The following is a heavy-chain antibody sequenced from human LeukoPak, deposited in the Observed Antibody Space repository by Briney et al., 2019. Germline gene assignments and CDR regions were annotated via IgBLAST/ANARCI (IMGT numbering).Heavy chain of an antibody. V-gene: IGHV1-46*01. J-gene: IGHJ6*03. CDR3: AREKVVSGYYDNYYYYYMDV. CDR1: GYTFTSYY. D-gene: IGHD3-3*01. CDR2: INPSGGST. Sequence: GASVKVSCKASGYTFTSYYMHWVRQAPGQGLEWMGIINPSGGSTSYAQKFQGRVTMTRDMSTSTVYMELSSLRSEDTAVCYCAREKVVSGYYDNYYYYYMDVWGKGTTVTISS.